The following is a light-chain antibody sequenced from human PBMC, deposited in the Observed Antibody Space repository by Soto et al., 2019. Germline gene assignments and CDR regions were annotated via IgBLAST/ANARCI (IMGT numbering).Light chain of an antibody. CDR1: QSVSSN. V-gene: IGKV3-15*01. J-gene: IGKJ1*01. CDR3: QQYNNWPGT. CDR2: GAS. Sequence: EIVMTQSPATLSVCPGERATLSWRASQSVSSNLAWYQQKPGQAPRLLIYGASTRATGIPARFSGSGSGTEFTLTIRSLQSEDFAVYYCQQYNNWPGTFGQGAKVDIK.